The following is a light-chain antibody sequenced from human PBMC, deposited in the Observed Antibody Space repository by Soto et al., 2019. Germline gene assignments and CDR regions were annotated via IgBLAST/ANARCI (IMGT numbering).Light chain of an antibody. CDR3: QQYHNWPPQYT. J-gene: IGKJ2*01. Sequence: IVLTQSPATLSVSPGERATLSCRASQTVSSNLAWYQQKPCQAPRLLIHGASTRATGVPARFSGGGSGTEFTLSISSLQSEDFAVYYCQQYHNWPPQYTFGQGTKLQIK. CDR2: GAS. V-gene: IGKV3-15*01. CDR1: QTVSSN.